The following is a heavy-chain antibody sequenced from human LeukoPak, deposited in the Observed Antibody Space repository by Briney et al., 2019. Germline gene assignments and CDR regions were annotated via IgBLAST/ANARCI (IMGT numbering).Heavy chain of an antibody. J-gene: IGHJ3*02. CDR3: ARAGYYYDAFDI. Sequence: GGSLRLSCATSGFTVSSNYMSWVRQAPGKGLEWVSVIYSGGSTYYADSVKGRFTISRDNSKNTLYLQMNSLRAEDTAVYYCARAGYYYDAFDIWGQGTMVTVSS. CDR2: IYSGGST. CDR1: GFTVSSNY. V-gene: IGHV3-66*01. D-gene: IGHD3-10*01.